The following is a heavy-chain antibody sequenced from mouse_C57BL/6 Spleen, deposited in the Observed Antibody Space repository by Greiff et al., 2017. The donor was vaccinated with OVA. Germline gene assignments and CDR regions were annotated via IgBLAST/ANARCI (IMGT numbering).Heavy chain of an antibody. CDR1: GYTFTSYW. CDR3: ARCGYDGYPDY. Sequence: QVHVKQPGAELVKPGASVKLSCKASGYTFTSYWMHWVKQRPGQGLEWIGLIHPNSGSTNYNEKFKSKATLTVDKSSSTAYMQLSSLTSEDSAVDYCARCGYDGYPDYWGQGTTLTVSS. D-gene: IGHD2-3*01. J-gene: IGHJ2*01. V-gene: IGHV1-64*01. CDR2: IHPNSGST.